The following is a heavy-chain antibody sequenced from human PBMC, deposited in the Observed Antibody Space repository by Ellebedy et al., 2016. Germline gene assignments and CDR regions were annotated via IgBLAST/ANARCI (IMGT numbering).Heavy chain of an antibody. J-gene: IGHJ6*03. D-gene: IGHD1-26*01. V-gene: IGHV4-39*07. CDR2: INYIGST. CDR1: GGSISSSL. CDR3: ARERSESYSHYLDV. Sequence: SETLSLTCTVSGGSISSSLWGWIRQPPGKGLEWIANINYIGSTSYNPSLRSRVTISIDTSKTQFSLKLNSVTAADTAVYYCARERSESYSHYLDVWGKGTTVTVSS.